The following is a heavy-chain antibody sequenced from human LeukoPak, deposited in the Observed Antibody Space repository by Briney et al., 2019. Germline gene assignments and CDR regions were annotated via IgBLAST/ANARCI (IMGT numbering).Heavy chain of an antibody. D-gene: IGHD3-22*01. CDR3: ARATYDSSGYSV. V-gene: IGHV1-24*01. CDR2: FDPEDGET. J-gene: IGHJ4*02. Sequence: GASVKVSCKVSGYTLTELSMHWVRQAPGKGLEWMGGFDPEDGETIYAQKFQGRVTMTEDTSTDTAYMELSSLRSDDTAVYYCARATYDSSGYSVWGQGTLVTVSS. CDR1: GYTLTELS.